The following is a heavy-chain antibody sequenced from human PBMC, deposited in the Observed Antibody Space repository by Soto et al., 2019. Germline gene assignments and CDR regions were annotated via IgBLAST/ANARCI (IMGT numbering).Heavy chain of an antibody. Sequence: GGSLRLSCSASGFTFSSYDMHWVRQGTGKGLEWVSAIGTTGDTYYAGSVKGRFTISGENAKNSLYLQMNSLRAGDTAIYFCARAIGPTLFDYWGQGTLVTVSS. D-gene: IGHD3-22*01. CDR1: GFTFSSYD. V-gene: IGHV3-13*04. J-gene: IGHJ4*02. CDR3: ARAIGPTLFDY. CDR2: IGTTGDT.